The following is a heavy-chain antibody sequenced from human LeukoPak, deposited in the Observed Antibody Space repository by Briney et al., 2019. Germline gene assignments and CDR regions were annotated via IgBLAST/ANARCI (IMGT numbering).Heavy chain of an antibody. D-gene: IGHD6-19*01. CDR2: LNGDGSTT. J-gene: IGHJ4*02. V-gene: IGHV3-74*01. Sequence: PGGSLRLSCKVSGFTFNSYWMHWVRQVPGKGLVWVSRLNGDGSTTNYADSVKGRFTISRDNAKNTLYLQMNSLRAEDTAVYYCARDLGFSSGWYIGYWGQGTLVTVSS. CDR3: ARDLGFSSGWYIGY. CDR1: GFTFNSYW.